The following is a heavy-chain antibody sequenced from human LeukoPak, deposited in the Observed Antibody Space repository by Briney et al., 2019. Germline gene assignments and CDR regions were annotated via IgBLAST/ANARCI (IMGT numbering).Heavy chain of an antibody. CDR1: GFTFDSYW. Sequence: GGSLRLSCVASGFTFDSYWMTWVRQVPGKGLEWVANIRQCGNENYYADSVEGRFTISRDNARNSLFLQMDSLRVEDTAVYYCARVGSWELQRVFDSWGQGTLVTVSS. CDR3: ARVGSWELQRVFDS. V-gene: IGHV3-7*01. J-gene: IGHJ4*02. D-gene: IGHD1-26*01. CDR2: IRQCGNEN.